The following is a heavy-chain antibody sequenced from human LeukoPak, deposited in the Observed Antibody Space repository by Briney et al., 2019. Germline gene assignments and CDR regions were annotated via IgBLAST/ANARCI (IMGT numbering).Heavy chain of an antibody. V-gene: IGHV4-4*07. CDR1: GGSISSYY. CDR2: IYSSGST. D-gene: IGHD3-10*01. J-gene: IGHJ5*02. Sequence: PSETLSLTCTISGGSISSYYWSWIRQPAGKGLEWIGRIYSSGSTDYNPSLKGRVAMSVDTSKNKFSLKLSSVTAADTAVYYCARDSGTTGEVKFDPWGQGTLVTVSS. CDR3: ARDSGTTGEVKFDP.